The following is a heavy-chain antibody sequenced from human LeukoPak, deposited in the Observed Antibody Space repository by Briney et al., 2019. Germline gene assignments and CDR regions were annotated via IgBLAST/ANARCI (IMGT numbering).Heavy chain of an antibody. CDR1: GFTFSNFA. J-gene: IGHJ4*02. CDR3: ARDSPSGSYRSTYYFDY. V-gene: IGHV3-23*01. D-gene: IGHD1-26*01. CDR2: LSGSGDTT. Sequence: PGGSLRLSCAASGFTFSNFAMTWVRQAPGKGLEWVSTLSGSGDTTFSADSVKGRFTISRDNSKNTLYLQMNSLRGEDTAVYYCARDSPSGSYRSTYYFDYWGQGTLVTVSS.